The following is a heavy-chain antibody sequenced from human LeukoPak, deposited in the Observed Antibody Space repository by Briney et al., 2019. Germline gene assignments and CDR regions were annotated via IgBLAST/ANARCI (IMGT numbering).Heavy chain of an antibody. D-gene: IGHD1-26*01. CDR2: IRSSGEST. J-gene: IGHJ4*02. V-gene: IGHV3-23*01. CDR1: GFTFSSYA. Sequence: GGSLRLSCAASGFTFSSYAMSWVRQAPGKGREGVSGIRSSGESTYYADSVKGRFTISRDNSKNTLYLQMNSLRAEDTAVYYCAKDDSGSYYVPTYFDYWGQGTLVTVSS. CDR3: AKDDSGSYYVPTYFDY.